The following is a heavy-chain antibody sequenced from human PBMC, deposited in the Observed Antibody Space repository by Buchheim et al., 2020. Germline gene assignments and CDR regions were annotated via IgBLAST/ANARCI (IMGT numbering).Heavy chain of an antibody. V-gene: IGHV3-23*01. CDR1: GFTFSSYA. J-gene: IGHJ4*02. Sequence: EVQLLESGGGLVQPGGSLRLSCAASGFTFSSYAMSWVRQAPGKGLEWVSAISGSGGSTYYADSVKGRFTISRDNSKNTLYLQMNSLRAEDTAVYYCAKDVDILTGYYTGDYFDYWGQGTL. CDR3: AKDVDILTGYYTGDYFDY. CDR2: ISGSGGST. D-gene: IGHD3-9*01.